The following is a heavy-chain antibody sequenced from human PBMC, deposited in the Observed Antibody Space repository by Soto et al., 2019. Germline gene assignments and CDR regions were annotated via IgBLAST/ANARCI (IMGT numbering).Heavy chain of an antibody. J-gene: IGHJ6*02. CDR3: ARARGQTALFGVVQRYYYCGMDV. CDR2: IWNDGSNK. D-gene: IGHD3-3*01. CDR1: GFTFSSDV. V-gene: IGHV3-33*01. Sequence: QVQLVESGGGVVQPGRSLRLSCAASGFTFSSDVMHWVRQAPGTGLEWVAVIWNDGSNKYYADSVKGRFTISRDNSKSTLYLQMNILGAEDSSVSYCARARGQTALFGVVQRYYYCGMDVWGQGTTGTVAS.